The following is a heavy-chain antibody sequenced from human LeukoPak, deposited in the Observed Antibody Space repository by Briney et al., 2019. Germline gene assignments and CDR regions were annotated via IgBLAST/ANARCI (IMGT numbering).Heavy chain of an antibody. J-gene: IGHJ4*02. Sequence: PSETLSLTCTVSGVSISSYYWSWIRQPPGKGLEWIGYITGSIYFSGSTKYDPSLESRVTMSVDTSKNQFSLKLSSVTAADTAVYYCARGARAGYNLEPFDYWGQGTLVTVSS. V-gene: IGHV4-59*08. CDR2: ITGSIYFSGST. D-gene: IGHD5-24*01. CDR3: ARGARAGYNLEPFDY. CDR1: GVSISSYY.